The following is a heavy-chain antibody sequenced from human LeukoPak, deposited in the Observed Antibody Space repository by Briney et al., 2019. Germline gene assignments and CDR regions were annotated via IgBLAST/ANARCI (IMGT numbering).Heavy chain of an antibody. V-gene: IGHV4-34*01. J-gene: IGHJ4*02. Sequence: PSETLSLTCAVYGGSFSGYYWSWIRQPPGKGLEWIGEINHSGSTNYNPSLKSRVTISVDTSKNQFSLKLSSVTAADTAVYYCARGPGITTVYDILTGSADYWGQGALVTVSS. CDR2: INHSGST. CDR3: ARGPGITTVYDILTGSADY. D-gene: IGHD3-9*01. CDR1: GGSFSGYY.